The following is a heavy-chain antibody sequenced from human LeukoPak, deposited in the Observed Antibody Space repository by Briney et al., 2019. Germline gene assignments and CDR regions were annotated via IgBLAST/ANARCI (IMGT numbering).Heavy chain of an antibody. Sequence: SVKVSCKASGGTFSSYAISWVRQAPGQGLEWMGRIIPILGIANYAQKFQGRVTITADKSTSTAYMGLSSLRSEDTAVYYCARDVDTAMPMDYWGQGTLVTVS. CDR1: GGTFSSYA. CDR2: IIPILGIA. V-gene: IGHV1-69*04. J-gene: IGHJ4*02. CDR3: ARDVDTAMPMDY. D-gene: IGHD5-18*01.